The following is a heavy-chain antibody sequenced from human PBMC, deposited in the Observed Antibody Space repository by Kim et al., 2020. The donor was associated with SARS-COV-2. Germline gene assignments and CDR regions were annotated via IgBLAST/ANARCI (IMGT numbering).Heavy chain of an antibody. D-gene: IGHD6-13*01. CDR3: ARESSRGFDP. J-gene: IGHJ5*02. CDR2: ST. V-gene: IGHV3-53*01. Sequence: STYYADSVKGRFTISRDNSKNTLYLQMNSLRAEVTAVYYCARESSRGFDPWGQGTLVTVSS.